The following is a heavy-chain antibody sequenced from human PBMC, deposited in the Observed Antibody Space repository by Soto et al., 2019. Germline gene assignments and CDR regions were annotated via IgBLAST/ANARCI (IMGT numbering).Heavy chain of an antibody. V-gene: IGHV3-23*01. D-gene: IGHD2-8*01. CDR2: ISGSGTSK. J-gene: IGHJ4*02. Sequence: PGGSLRLSCAASGFTFSSYAMSWVRQAPERGLEWVAAISGSGTSKNYADSVKGRFTVSRDNAKNSLYLQMNSLRAEDTAVHYCASRYCSNGICPFEYWGQGTLVTVSS. CDR1: GFTFSSYA. CDR3: ASRYCSNGICPFEY.